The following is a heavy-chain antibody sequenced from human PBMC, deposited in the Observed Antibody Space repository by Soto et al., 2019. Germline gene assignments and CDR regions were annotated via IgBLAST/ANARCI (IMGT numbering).Heavy chain of an antibody. CDR3: AGQSPGAGDRAFDL. CDR1: GGTFNSYT. D-gene: IGHD3-16*01. J-gene: IGHJ3*01. Sequence: QVQLVQSGAELKKPGSSVKVSCKPSGGTFNSYTFGWVRQAPGQGLEWVGRIIPILGLTNNAQKFQGRLTVTADKSTATAYMELSSLRSEDTAIYYCAGQSPGAGDRAFDLWGQGTMVTLSS. CDR2: IIPILGLT. V-gene: IGHV1-69*02.